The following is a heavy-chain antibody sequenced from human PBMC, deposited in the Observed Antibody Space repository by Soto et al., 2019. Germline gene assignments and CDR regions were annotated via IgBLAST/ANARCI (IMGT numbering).Heavy chain of an antibody. V-gene: IGHV4-34*01. J-gene: IGHJ1*01. CDR2: INHYGST. CDR3: ARGVYCSSTNCYTDYFQH. CDR1: GGSFSGYY. Sequence: SETLSLTCAVYGGSFSGYYWSWIRQPPGKGLEWIGEINHYGSTNYNPSLKSRVTISVDTSKNQFSLKLNSVTAADTAVYYCARGVYCSSTNCYTDYFQHWGQGTLVTV. D-gene: IGHD2-2*02.